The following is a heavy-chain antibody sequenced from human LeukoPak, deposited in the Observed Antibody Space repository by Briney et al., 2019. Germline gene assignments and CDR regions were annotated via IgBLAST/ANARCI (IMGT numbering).Heavy chain of an antibody. Sequence: GGSLRLSCAASGFTLSSYAMHWVRQAPGKGLEWVAVISYDGSNKYYADSVKGRFTISRDVSKNTLYLQMNSLRAEDTALYYCTKTGSSWHYFDSWGQGTLGTVSS. J-gene: IGHJ4*02. V-gene: IGHV3-30*04. D-gene: IGHD6-13*01. CDR2: ISYDGSNK. CDR3: TKTGSSWHYFDS. CDR1: GFTLSSYA.